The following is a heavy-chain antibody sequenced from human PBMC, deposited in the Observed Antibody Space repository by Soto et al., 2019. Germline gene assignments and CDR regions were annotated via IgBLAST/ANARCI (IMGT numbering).Heavy chain of an antibody. D-gene: IGHD1-20*01. CDR1: GFTFSSYS. Sequence: PGGSLRLSCAASGFTFSSYSMNWVRQAPGKGLEWVSSISSSSSYIYYADSVKGRFTISRDNAKNSLYLQMNSLRAEDTAVYYCARRKITGTTLNYYYYGMDVWGQGTTVTVSS. V-gene: IGHV3-21*01. CDR2: ISSSSSYI. CDR3: ARRKITGTTLNYYYYGMDV. J-gene: IGHJ6*02.